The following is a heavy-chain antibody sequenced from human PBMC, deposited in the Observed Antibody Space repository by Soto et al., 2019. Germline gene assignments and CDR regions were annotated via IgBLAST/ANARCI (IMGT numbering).Heavy chain of an antibody. CDR3: AISGGSSTRPYYYYGMDV. V-gene: IGHV1-2*04. Sequence: ASVTVSCTASGDTFTGYYMHWVRKAPGQGLEWMGWINPNSGGTNYAQKFQGWVTMTRDTSISTAYMELSRLRSDDTAVYYCAISGGSSTRPYYYYGMDVWGQGTTVTVSS. CDR1: GDTFTGYY. CDR2: INPNSGGT. D-gene: IGHD6-13*01. J-gene: IGHJ6*02.